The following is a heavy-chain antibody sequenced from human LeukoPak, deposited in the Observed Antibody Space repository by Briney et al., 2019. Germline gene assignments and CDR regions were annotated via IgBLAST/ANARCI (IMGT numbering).Heavy chain of an antibody. D-gene: IGHD3-10*01. CDR3: ARDRGARGRGLA. Sequence: GGTLRLSCAASGFTFTSYSMNWLRQAPGKGLEWVSYISSSSSTIYYADSVKGRFTVSRDNAKNSVFLQMNSLRVDDTGVYFCARDRGARGRGLAWGQGTLVSVSS. CDR1: GFTFTSYS. V-gene: IGHV3-48*04. J-gene: IGHJ4*02. CDR2: ISSSSSTI.